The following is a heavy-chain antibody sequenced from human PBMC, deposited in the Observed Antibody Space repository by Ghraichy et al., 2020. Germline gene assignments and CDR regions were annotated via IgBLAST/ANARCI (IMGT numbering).Heavy chain of an antibody. CDR1: GFTFSSYS. Sequence: SLNISCAASGFTFSSYSMNWVRQAPGQGLEWVSSISSSSSYIYYADSVKGRFTISRDNAKNSLYLQMNSLRAEDTAVYYCARYRLFDYWGQGTLVTVSS. D-gene: IGHD2-2*01. CDR2: ISSSSSYI. CDR3: ARYRLFDY. J-gene: IGHJ4*02. V-gene: IGHV3-21*01.